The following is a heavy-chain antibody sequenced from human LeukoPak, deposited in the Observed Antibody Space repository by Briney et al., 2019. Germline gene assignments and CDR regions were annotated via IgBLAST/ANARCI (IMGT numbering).Heavy chain of an antibody. D-gene: IGHD3-9*01. J-gene: IGHJ4*02. CDR3: AAGNILTGYYIDY. V-gene: IGHV3-74*01. Sequence: GGSLRLSCAASGFTFSSYWMHWVRQAPGKGLVWVSRINSDGSSSSYAGSVEGRLTISRDNAKNTLYLQMNSLRAEDTAVYYCAAGNILTGYYIDYWGQGTLVTVSS. CDR2: INSDGSSS. CDR1: GFTFSSYW.